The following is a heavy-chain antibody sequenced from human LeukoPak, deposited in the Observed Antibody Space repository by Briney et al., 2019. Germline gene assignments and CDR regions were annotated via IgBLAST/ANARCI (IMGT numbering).Heavy chain of an antibody. J-gene: IGHJ6*02. CDR3: AKDRYYDYVRGNYYYHGMDG. V-gene: IGHV3-23*01. Sequence: GGSLRLSCAASGFTFNFYAMNWVRQAPGKGLEWVSVISGSGGDIHYADSVKGRFTISRDNSNNTVYLQMNSLRVEDTAVYYCAKDRYYDYVRGNYYYHGMDGWGQGTTVTVSS. CDR1: GFTFNFYA. CDR2: ISGSGGDI. D-gene: IGHD3-16*01.